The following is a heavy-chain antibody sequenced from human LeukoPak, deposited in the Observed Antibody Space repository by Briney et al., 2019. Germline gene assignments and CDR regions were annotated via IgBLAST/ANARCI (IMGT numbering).Heavy chain of an antibody. J-gene: IGHJ6*03. V-gene: IGHV1-69*05. CDR3: ARLPGTSYYMDV. CDR1: GYTFTGYY. CDR2: IIPIFGTA. D-gene: IGHD1-1*01. Sequence: GASVKVSCKASGYTFTGYYMHWVRQAPGQGLEWMGGIIPIFGTANYAQKFQGRVTITTDGSTSTAYMELSSLRSEDTAVYYCARLPGTSYYMDVWGKGTTVTVSS.